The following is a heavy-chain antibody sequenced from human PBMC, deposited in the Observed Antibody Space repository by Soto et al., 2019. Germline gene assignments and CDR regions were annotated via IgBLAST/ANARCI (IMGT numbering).Heavy chain of an antibody. D-gene: IGHD6-13*01. J-gene: IGHJ6*02. V-gene: IGHV1-18*01. CDR2: ISVYNGNT. CDR1: GYNFTSSG. CDR3: ARTSCGAERLVDAVGTLGYYYALDV. Sequence: ASVKVSCKASGYNFTSSGISWVRQAPGQGLEWMGWISVYNGNTNYAQRFQGRVTMTRDISTSTAYMELRSLRSDDTAKYYCARTSCGAERLVDAVGTLGYYYALDVWGQGATVTVSS.